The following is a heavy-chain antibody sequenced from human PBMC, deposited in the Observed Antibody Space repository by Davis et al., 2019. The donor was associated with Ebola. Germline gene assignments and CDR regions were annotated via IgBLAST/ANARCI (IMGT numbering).Heavy chain of an antibody. CDR3: ARAQESSGYSSGWAY. CDR1: GFTFSSYS. V-gene: IGHV3-48*04. J-gene: IGHJ4*02. Sequence: GESLKISCAASGFTFSSYSMNWVRQAPGKGLEWVSYISSSSSTIYYADSVKGRFTISRDNAKNSLYLQMNSLSAEDTAVYYCARAQESSGYSSGWAYWGQGTLVTVSS. D-gene: IGHD3-22*01. CDR2: ISSSSSTI.